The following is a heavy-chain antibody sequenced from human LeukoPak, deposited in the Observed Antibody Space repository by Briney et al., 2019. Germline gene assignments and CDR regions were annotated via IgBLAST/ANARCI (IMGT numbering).Heavy chain of an antibody. Sequence: GGSLRLSCAASGFTFSSYAMSWVRQVPGKGLEWVSVISGSGDNTYYADSVKGRFTISRDNSKNTLYLQMNSLRAEDTAVYYCAKFRVDYPYYCYGMDVWGQGTTVTVSS. V-gene: IGHV3-23*01. CDR3: AKFRVDYPYYCYGMDV. J-gene: IGHJ6*02. D-gene: IGHD4-11*01. CDR1: GFTFSSYA. CDR2: ISGSGDNT.